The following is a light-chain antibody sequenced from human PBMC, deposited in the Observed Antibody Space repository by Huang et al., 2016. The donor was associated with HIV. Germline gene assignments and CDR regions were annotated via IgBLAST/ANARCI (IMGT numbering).Light chain of an antibody. CDR1: QSLIHSDGKTY. J-gene: IGKJ4*01. Sequence: DIVMAQTPLSLSVTPGQPASISCKSSQSLIHSDGKTYLSWYLQKPGRSPQLLIYEVSRRFSGAQDRFSGSGSGTDFTLKISRVEAEDVGVYYCVQTVHLPTFGGGTRVDI. CDR2: EVS. V-gene: IGKV2-29*02. CDR3: VQTVHLPT.